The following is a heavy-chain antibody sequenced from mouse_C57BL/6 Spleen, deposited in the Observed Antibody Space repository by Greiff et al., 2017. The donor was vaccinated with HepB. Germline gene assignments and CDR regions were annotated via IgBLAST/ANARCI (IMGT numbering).Heavy chain of an antibody. CDR2: ISDGGSYT. J-gene: IGHJ2*01. CDR1: GFTFSSYA. Sequence: EVKLMESGGGLVKPGGSLKLSCAASGFTFSSYAMSWVRQTPEKRLEWVATISDGGSYTYYPDNVKGRFTLSRDNAKNNLYLQMSHLKSEDTAMYYCARDWDGYWGQGTTLTVSS. CDR3: ARDWDGY. V-gene: IGHV5-4*01. D-gene: IGHD4-1*01.